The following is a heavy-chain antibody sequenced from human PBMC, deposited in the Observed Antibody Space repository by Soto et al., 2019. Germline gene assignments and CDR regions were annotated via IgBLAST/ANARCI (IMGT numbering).Heavy chain of an antibody. Sequence: QVQLVQSGAEVKKPGASVKVSCKASGYTFTNYGISWVRQAPGQGLEWMGWINVYNGNINYAQNFQGRVTMTTDTSTSTAYMELRSLRSDDTAVYSCARKKDLYSGMDVWGQGTTVTVSS. CDR3: ARKKDLYSGMDV. CDR2: INVYNGNI. CDR1: GYTFTNYG. V-gene: IGHV1-18*04. D-gene: IGHD2-15*01. J-gene: IGHJ6*02.